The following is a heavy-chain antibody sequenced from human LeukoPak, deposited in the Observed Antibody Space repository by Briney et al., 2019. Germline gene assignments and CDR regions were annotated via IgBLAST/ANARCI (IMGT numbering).Heavy chain of an antibody. CDR3: TRDLAATETFDY. V-gene: IGHV3-74*03. D-gene: IGHD6-25*01. J-gene: IGHJ4*02. CDR2: ISSDGRST. Sequence: PGGSLRLSCAASGFTFSNYWMQWVRQAPGKGLMWVSRISSDGRSTTYADSVKGRFTLSRDNAKNTLYLQMNSLRAEDTAVYYCTRDLAATETFDYWGQGTLVTVSS. CDR1: GFTFSNYW.